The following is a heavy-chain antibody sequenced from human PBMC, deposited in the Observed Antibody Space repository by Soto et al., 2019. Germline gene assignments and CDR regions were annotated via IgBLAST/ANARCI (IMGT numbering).Heavy chain of an antibody. CDR2: SSATGAGT. Sequence: PGGTLRLSCAASGFTFSSYGMTWVRQAPGKGLELVSFSSATGAGTYYADSVKGRFTISRDNSKNTLYLQMTSLRADDTAVYYCAKDRRAGGNYGFYSHXWGQGALVTVSX. J-gene: IGHJ4*02. CDR3: AKDRRAGGNYGFYSHX. D-gene: IGHD1-7*01. V-gene: IGHV3-23*01. CDR1: GFTFSSYG.